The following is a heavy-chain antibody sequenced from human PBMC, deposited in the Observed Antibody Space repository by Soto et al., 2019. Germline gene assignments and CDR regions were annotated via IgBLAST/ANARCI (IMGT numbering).Heavy chain of an antibody. J-gene: IGHJ4*02. V-gene: IGHV1-69*01. Sequence: QVQLVQSGAEVKKPGSSVKVSCKASGGTFSSYDISWVRQAPGQGLEWMGGIIPIFGTANYAQKFQGRVTITADESTSTAYMELSSLRAEDTAVYSCARDQKGIAASYWGQGTLVTVSS. CDR3: ARDQKGIAASY. CDR1: GGTFSSYD. CDR2: IIPIFGTA. D-gene: IGHD6-13*01.